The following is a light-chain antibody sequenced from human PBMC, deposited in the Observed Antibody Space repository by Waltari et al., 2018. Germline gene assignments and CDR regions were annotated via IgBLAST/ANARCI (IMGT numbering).Light chain of an antibody. J-gene: IGKJ4*01. CDR3: QQTDSFPLT. Sequence: DIQMTQSPSSVSASVGDRVTISCRASQDVSTWLAWYQQKPGKAPNLLLHGASSLQSGVPSRFSGSGSWTEFTLPINGLQPEDFATYYCQQTDSFPLTFGGGTKVEIK. V-gene: IGKV1-12*01. CDR1: QDVSTW. CDR2: GAS.